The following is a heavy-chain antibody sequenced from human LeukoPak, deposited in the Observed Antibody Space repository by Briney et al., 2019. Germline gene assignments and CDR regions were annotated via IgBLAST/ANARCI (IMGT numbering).Heavy chain of an antibody. V-gene: IGHV1-18*01. J-gene: IGHJ4*02. CDR2: ISAYSGNT. CDR3: ARDLLVRGEPDY. CDR1: GYTFTSYG. Sequence: VASVKVSCKASGYTFTSYGISWVRQAPGQGLEWLGWISAYSGNTNYAQKLQGRVTMTTDTSTSTAYMELRSLRSDDTAVYYCARDLLVRGEPDYWGQGTLVTVSS. D-gene: IGHD3-10*01.